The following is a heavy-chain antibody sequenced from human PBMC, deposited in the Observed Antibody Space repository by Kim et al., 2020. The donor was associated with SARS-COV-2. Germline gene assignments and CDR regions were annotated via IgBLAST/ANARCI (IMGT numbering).Heavy chain of an antibody. CDR2: ICHSGST. V-gene: IGHV4-30-2*01. CDR1: GGSISSGGYS. Sequence: SETLSLTCAVSGGSISSGGYSWSWIRQPPGKGLEWIGYICHSGSTYYNPSLKSRVTISVDRSKNQFSLKLSSVTAADTAVYYCARGGYSYGLDVWGQGTTVTVSS. D-gene: IGHD5-18*01. J-gene: IGHJ6*02. CDR3: ARGGYSYGLDV.